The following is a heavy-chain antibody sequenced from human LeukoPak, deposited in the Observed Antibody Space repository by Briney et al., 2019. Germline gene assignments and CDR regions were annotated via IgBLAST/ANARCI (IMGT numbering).Heavy chain of an antibody. D-gene: IGHD2-2*01. J-gene: IGHJ6*03. CDR1: GGTFSSYA. V-gene: IGHV1-69*05. CDR2: IIPIFGTA. CDR3: ARGSTSSGGGYYYYYMDV. Sequence: SVKVSCKASGGTFSSYAISWVRQAPGQGLEWMGRIIPIFGTANYAQKFQGRVTITTDESTSTAYMELSRLRSDDTAVYYCARGSTSSGGGYYYYYMDVWGKGTTVTVSS.